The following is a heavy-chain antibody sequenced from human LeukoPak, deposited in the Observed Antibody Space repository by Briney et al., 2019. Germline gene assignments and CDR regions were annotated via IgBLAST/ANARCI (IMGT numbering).Heavy chain of an antibody. CDR3: AGGYGSGSYSA. D-gene: IGHD3-10*01. Sequence: GGSLRLSCAASGFTFSKYYMSWIRQAPGKGLEWISYIVNSGGTTSYADSVQGRFTISSDDAKNSLYLQMNSLRAEDTAVFYCAGGYGSGSYSAWGQGIPVTVSS. CDR2: IVNSGGTT. CDR1: GFTFSKYY. V-gene: IGHV3-11*01. J-gene: IGHJ5*02.